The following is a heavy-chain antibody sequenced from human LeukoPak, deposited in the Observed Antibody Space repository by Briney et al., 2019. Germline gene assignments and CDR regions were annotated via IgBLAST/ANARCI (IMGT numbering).Heavy chain of an antibody. CDR3: AREFSGYSYGIDFDY. Sequence: PSETLSLTCDVSGDSGASSGSYWSGWFRQPPGKGLEWIGYVHSSGSTKYNSSLGSRVTISMDTSRNQFSLKLSSVTAADTAVYYCAREFSGYSYGIDFDYWGQGTLVTVSS. V-gene: IGHV4-61*01. D-gene: IGHD5-18*01. J-gene: IGHJ4*02. CDR1: GDSGASSGSYW. CDR2: VHSSGST.